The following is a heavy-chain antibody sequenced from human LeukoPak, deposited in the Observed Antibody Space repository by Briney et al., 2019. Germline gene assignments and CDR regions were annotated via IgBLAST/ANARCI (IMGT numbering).Heavy chain of an antibody. CDR1: GFTFSSYS. CDR3: ARGKGYSYGRSFDY. CDR2: ISSSSSYI. Sequence: PGGSLRLSCAASGFTFSSYSMNWVRQAPGKVLEGVSSISSSSSYIYYADSGKGRFTISREKAKKSLYMQMNSLRAEDTAVYYCARGKGYSYGRSFDYWGQGTLVTVSS. D-gene: IGHD5-18*01. J-gene: IGHJ4*02. V-gene: IGHV3-21*01.